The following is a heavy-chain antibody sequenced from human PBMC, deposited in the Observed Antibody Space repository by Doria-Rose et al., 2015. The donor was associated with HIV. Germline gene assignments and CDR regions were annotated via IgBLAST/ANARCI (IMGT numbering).Heavy chain of an antibody. Sequence: QVQLQESGPGVVKPSQTLSLTCTVSGGAIGSGSYYWSWIRQPAGKGLEWIGRTYIRGSTDYNPSLQSRVTISVDTSKNQFSLEVNSVTAADTAVYYCARTANWNDGRVDSGGQGTSVIVSS. V-gene: IGHV4-61*02. CDR3: ARTANWNDGRVDS. J-gene: IGHJ4*02. D-gene: IGHD1-20*01. CDR2: TYIRGST. CDR1: GGAIGSGSYY.